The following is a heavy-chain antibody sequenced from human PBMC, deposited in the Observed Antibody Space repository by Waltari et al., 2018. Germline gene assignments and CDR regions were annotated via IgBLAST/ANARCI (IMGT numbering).Heavy chain of an antibody. D-gene: IGHD3-3*01. J-gene: IGHJ4*02. V-gene: IGHV4-34*02. CDR3: ARGWGEWLIPTFDD. Sequence: QVHLQQWGAGLVQPSETLSLTCAVSGVSISDYSWSWIRQPPGKGLEWIGEITRTGDTNYSPSLKSRLTLSLDASKSQFSPKLTSVAATDTAVYYCARGWGEWLIPTFDDWGQGTLVTVSS. CDR1: GVSISDYS. CDR2: ITRTGDT.